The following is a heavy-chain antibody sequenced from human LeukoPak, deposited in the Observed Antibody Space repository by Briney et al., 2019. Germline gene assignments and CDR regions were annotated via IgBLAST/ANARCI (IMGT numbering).Heavy chain of an antibody. CDR3: ARGAYGDYGSYFDY. Sequence: PGGSLRLSCAASGFTFSSYWMSWVRQAPGKGLEWWANIKQDGSEKYDVDSVKGRFTISRDRAKNSLYLQMNSLRAEDTAVYYCARGAYGDYGSYFDYWGQGTLVTVSS. D-gene: IGHD4-17*01. J-gene: IGHJ4*02. CDR2: IKQDGSEK. CDR1: GFTFSSYW. V-gene: IGHV3-7*01.